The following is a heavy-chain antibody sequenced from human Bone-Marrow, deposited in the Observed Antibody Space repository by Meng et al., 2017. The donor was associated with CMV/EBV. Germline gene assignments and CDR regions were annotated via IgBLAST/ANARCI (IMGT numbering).Heavy chain of an antibody. V-gene: IGHV3-30-3*01. J-gene: IGHJ6*02. CDR2: ISYDGSNK. D-gene: IGHD5-18*01. CDR1: GFTFSSYA. Sequence: GESLKISCAASGFTFSSYAMHWVRQAPGKGLEWVAVISYDGSNKYYAESVKGRFTISRDNSKNTLYLQMNSVRAEDTALYYCARDIATDSYGYNEDVWGQGTTVTVSS. CDR3: ARDIATDSYGYNEDV.